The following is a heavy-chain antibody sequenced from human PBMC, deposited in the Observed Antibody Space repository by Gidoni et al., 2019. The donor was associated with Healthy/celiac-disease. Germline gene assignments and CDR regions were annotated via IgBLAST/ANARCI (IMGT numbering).Heavy chain of an antibody. D-gene: IGHD3-10*01. Sequence: SGFALSTSGVGVGCIRQPPGKALEWLALIYWYDDKRYSTSLKSRLTITKDTSKSQVVLTMTNMYPVETATYYCARHYGSGSYNYWGQGTLVTVSS. J-gene: IGHJ4*02. CDR3: ARHYGSGSYNY. V-gene: IGHV2-5*01. CDR1: GFALSTSGVG. CDR2: IYWYDDK.